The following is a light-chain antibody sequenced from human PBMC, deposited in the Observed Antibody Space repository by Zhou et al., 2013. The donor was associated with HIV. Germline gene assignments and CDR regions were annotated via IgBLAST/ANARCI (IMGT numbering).Light chain of an antibody. CDR1: QDIGAS. CDR3: QQYHNWPRT. Sequence: IVMTQSPVTLSVSPGERVTLSCRANQDIGASLAWYQQKTGQAPSLLIYGASTTATGVPARFSGSGSGTDFTLTINSLLPEDFAIYYCQQYHNWPRTFGQGTRVEI. J-gene: IGKJ1*01. V-gene: IGKV3-15*01. CDR2: GAS.